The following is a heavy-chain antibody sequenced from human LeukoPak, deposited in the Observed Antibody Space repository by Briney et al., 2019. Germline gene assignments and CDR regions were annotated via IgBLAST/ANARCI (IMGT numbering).Heavy chain of an antibody. CDR3: ARDRVLHYFDY. V-gene: IGHV3-33*01. Sequence: PGGSLRLSCAASGFTFSSHGMHWARQAPGKGLEWVAVIWYDGSDKYYADSVKGPFTISRDNSKNTLYLQMTSLRADDTAVYYCARDRVLHYFDYWGQGALVTVSS. D-gene: IGHD3-16*01. J-gene: IGHJ4*02. CDR2: IWYDGSDK. CDR1: GFTFSSHG.